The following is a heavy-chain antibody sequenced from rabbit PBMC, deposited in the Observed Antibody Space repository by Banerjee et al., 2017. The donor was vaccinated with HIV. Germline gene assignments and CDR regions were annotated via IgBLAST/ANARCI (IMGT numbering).Heavy chain of an antibody. J-gene: IGHJ4*01. D-gene: IGHD2-1*01. CDR2: IYGGDGRK. V-gene: IGHV1S47*01. CDR1: GFDFTSSYY. CDR3: VRDQAGDADYGPYYLNL. Sequence: QEQLVESGGGLVQPEGSLTLTCKAAGFDFTSSYYMCWVRQAPGKGPEWIACIYGGDGRKYYASWVNGRFTISSHNAQNTLYLQLSSLTAADTATYFCVRDQAGDADYGPYYLNLWGPGPLVTVS.